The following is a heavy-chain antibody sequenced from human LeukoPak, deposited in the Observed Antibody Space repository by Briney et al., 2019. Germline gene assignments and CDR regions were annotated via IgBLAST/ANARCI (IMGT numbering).Heavy chain of an antibody. CDR2: ISDRGDST. V-gene: IGHV3-23*01. Sequence: GGSLRLSCAASGFTFSSYAMSWVRQAPGKGLEWVSGISDRGDSTYYPDSVKGRFTISRDNSKNTLHLQMDSLRAEDTAVYYCAKSPYGSGAHWFDPWGQGALVAVSS. D-gene: IGHD3-10*01. CDR1: GFTFSSYA. J-gene: IGHJ5*02. CDR3: AKSPYGSGAHWFDP.